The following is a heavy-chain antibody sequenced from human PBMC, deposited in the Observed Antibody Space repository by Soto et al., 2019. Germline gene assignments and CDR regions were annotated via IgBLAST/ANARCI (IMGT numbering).Heavy chain of an antibody. D-gene: IGHD1-20*01. J-gene: IGHJ6*02. CDR3: ARYKSNYYYGMDV. CDR1: GGSISSYY. Sequence: QVQLQESGPGLVKPSETLSLTCTVSGGSISSYYWSWIRQPPGKGLEWIGYSYYSGITNYNPSLKSRVTISVDPSKNQFSLKLSSVTAADTAVYYCARYKSNYYYGMDVWGQGTTVTVSS. V-gene: IGHV4-59*01. CDR2: SYYSGIT.